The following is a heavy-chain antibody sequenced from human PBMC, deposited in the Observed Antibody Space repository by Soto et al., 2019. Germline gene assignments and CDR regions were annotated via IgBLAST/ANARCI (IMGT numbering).Heavy chain of an antibody. Sequence: PSETLSLTCTVSCGSVSRDSNFWSWIRQPPGKGLEWIGYIYYSGPSRYNPSLESRVTISIDSSKNQVSLTLTSVTAADTAVYYCARRYSRYVQWGRGTLVTIFS. CDR1: CGSVSRDSNF. D-gene: IGHD6-25*01. CDR2: IYYSGPS. V-gene: IGHV4-61*01. J-gene: IGHJ4*02. CDR3: ARRYSRYVQ.